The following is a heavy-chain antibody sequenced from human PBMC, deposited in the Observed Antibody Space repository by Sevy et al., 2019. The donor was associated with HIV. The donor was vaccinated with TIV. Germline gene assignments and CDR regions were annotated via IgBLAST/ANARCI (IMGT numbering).Heavy chain of an antibody. CDR3: ARSVYGSGTYLNDY. D-gene: IGHD3-10*01. CDR2: VDPNSGGT. CDR1: GYTFTGYY. V-gene: IGHV1-2*02. Sequence: ASVKVSCKASGYTFTGYYVHWVRQAPGQGLEWMGWVDPNSGGTNCGQKFQGRVTMTSDTSISTAYMELSGLGSDDTAVYYCARSVYGSGTYLNDYWGQGTLVTVSS. J-gene: IGHJ4*02.